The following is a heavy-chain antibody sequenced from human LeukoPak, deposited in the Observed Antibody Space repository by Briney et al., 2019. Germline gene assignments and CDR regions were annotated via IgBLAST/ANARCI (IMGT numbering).Heavy chain of an antibody. J-gene: IGHJ4*02. CDR3: AKEGVGYDILTGYYEGYYFDY. D-gene: IGHD3-9*01. CDR1: GFTFNNYV. Sequence: GGSLRLSCAASGFTFNNYVMSWVRQAPGKGLEWVSTINGGGYNTYYADSVKGRFTISRDNSMNTLYLQMNSLRAEDTAVYYCAKEGVGYDILTGYYEGYYFDYWGQGTLVTVSS. CDR2: INGGGYNT. V-gene: IGHV3-23*01.